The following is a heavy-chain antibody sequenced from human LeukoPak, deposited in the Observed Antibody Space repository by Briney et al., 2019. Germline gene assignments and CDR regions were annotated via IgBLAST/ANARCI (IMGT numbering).Heavy chain of an antibody. D-gene: IGHD1-14*01. Sequence: NPGGSLRLSCAASGFTFSDYYMSWIRQAPGKGLDWVSYISGSGSATYYADSVKGRFTISRDNSKNTLYLQMNSLRAEDTAVYYCAKPSFPGRNWFDPWGQGTLVTVSS. J-gene: IGHJ5*02. CDR2: ISGSGSAT. CDR3: AKPSFPGRNWFDP. CDR1: GFTFSDYY. V-gene: IGHV3-11*04.